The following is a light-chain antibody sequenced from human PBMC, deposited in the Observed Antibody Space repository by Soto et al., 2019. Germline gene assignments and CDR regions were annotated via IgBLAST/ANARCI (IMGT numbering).Light chain of an antibody. CDR2: GDT. CDR1: SSNIGAGYD. Sequence: QAVVTQPPSVSGAPGQRISISCTGSSSNIGAGYDVYWYQHFPGTAPKLLIHGDTTRPSGVPDRFSGSKSGTSASLAITGLQAEDEADYYCLSYDSRLSGAVFGGGTKLTVL. CDR3: LSYDSRLSGAV. V-gene: IGLV1-40*01. J-gene: IGLJ2*01.